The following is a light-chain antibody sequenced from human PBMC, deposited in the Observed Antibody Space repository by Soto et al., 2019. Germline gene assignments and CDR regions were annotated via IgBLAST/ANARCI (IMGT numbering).Light chain of an antibody. CDR2: DAS. J-gene: IGKJ5*01. CDR3: QQRSNWPIT. CDR1: QSVSSY. Sequence: EIVLTQSPATLSFSPGERCTLSCMASQSVSSYLAWYQQKPGQAPRLLIYDASNRATGIPARFSGSGSGTDFTLTISSLEPEDFAVYYCQQRSNWPITFGQGTRLEIK. V-gene: IGKV3-11*01.